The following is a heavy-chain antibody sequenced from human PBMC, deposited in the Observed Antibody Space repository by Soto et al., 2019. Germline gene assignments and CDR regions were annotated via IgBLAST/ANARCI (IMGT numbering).Heavy chain of an antibody. CDR3: ANLKYSSSWYEGYYFDY. CDR2: ISGSGGST. J-gene: IGHJ4*02. D-gene: IGHD6-13*01. CDR1: GFTFSSYA. Sequence: EVQLLESGGGLVQPGGSLRLSCAASGFTFSSYAMSWVRQAPGKGLEWGAAISGSGGSTYYADSVKGRFTISRDNSKNTLYLQMNSLRAEDTAVYYCANLKYSSSWYEGYYFDYWGQGTLVTVSS. V-gene: IGHV3-23*01.